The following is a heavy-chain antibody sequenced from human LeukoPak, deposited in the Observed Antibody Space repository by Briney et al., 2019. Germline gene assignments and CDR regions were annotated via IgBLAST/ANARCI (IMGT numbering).Heavy chain of an antibody. Sequence: PGGSLSLSCAASGFTFSSYAMHWVRQAPGKGLEYVSAISSNGGSTYYANSVKGRFTISRDNSKNTLYLQMGSLRAEDMAVYYCASARDRSGYYLYWAQGTLVTVSS. CDR3: ASARDRSGYYLY. J-gene: IGHJ4*02. CDR1: GFTFSSYA. CDR2: ISSNGGST. D-gene: IGHD3-22*01. V-gene: IGHV3-64*01.